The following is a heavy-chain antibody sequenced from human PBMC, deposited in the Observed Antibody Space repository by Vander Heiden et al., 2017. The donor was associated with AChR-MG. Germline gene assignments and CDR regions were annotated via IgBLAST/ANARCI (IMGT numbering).Heavy chain of an antibody. V-gene: IGHV4-61*01. J-gene: IGHJ3*02. CDR1: GGSVSSGSYY. CDR2: IYYSGST. Sequence: QVQLQESGPGLVKPSETLSLTCTVSGGSVSSGSYYWSWIRQPPGKGLEWIGYIYYSGSTNYNPSLKSRVTISVDTSKNQFSLKLSSVTAADTAVYYCAREVDSSGYYYTGNAFDIWGQGTMVTVSS. D-gene: IGHD3-22*01. CDR3: AREVDSSGYYYTGNAFDI.